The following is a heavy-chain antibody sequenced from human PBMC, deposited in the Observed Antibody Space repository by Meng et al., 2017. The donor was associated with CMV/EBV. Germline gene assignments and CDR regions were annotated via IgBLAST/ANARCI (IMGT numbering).Heavy chain of an antibody. J-gene: IGHJ3*02. CDR1: GFTFSSYS. CDR2: ISSSSSYI. Sequence: LSLTCAASGFTFSSYSMNWVRQAPGKGLEWVSSISSSSSYIYYADSVKGRFTISRDNAKNSLYLQMNSLRAEDTAVYYCARLNWNYDAFDIWGQGTMVTVSS. V-gene: IGHV3-21*01. CDR3: ARLNWNYDAFDI. D-gene: IGHD1-7*01.